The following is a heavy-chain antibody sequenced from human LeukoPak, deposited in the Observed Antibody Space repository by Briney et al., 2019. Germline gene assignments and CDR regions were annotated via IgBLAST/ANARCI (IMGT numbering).Heavy chain of an antibody. D-gene: IGHD2-2*01. Sequence: SETLSLNCTVSGGSISSYFWSWLRQPAGKGLEWIGRIYTSGSTNYNPSLKSRVTISVDKSKNQFSLKLSSVTAADTAVYYCARAYCSSSSCSPGVYYMDVWGKGTTVTVSS. J-gene: IGHJ6*03. CDR3: ARAYCSSSSCSPGVYYMDV. CDR2: IYTSGST. CDR1: GGSISSYF. V-gene: IGHV4-4*07.